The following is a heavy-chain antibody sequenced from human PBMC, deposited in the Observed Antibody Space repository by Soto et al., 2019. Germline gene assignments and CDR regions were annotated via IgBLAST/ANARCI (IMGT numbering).Heavy chain of an antibody. D-gene: IGHD6-13*01. CDR2: ISGSGGST. CDR3: AKDLRYSSPSR. CDR1: GFTFSSYA. Sequence: GGALRLSCAASGFTFSSYAMSWVRQAPGKGLEWVSAISGSGGSTYYADSVKGRFTISRDNSKNTLYRQMNSLRAEDTAVYYCAKDLRYSSPSRWGQGTLVTVSS. V-gene: IGHV3-23*01. J-gene: IGHJ4*02.